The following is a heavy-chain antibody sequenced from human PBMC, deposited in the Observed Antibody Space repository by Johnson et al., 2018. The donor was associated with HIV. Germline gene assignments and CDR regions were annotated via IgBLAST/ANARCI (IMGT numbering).Heavy chain of an antibody. Sequence: VQLVESGGGLVQPGGSLRVSCAASGFTFSSYWMSWVRQAPGKGLEWVANIKQDGSEKYYVDSVKGRFTISRDNAKNSLYLQMNSLRAEDTAVYYCARDGEDSTSSSVAFDIWGQGTMVTVSS. J-gene: IGHJ3*02. CDR2: IKQDGSEK. CDR1: GFTFSSYW. CDR3: ARDGEDSTSSSVAFDI. D-gene: IGHD6-6*01. V-gene: IGHV3-7*01.